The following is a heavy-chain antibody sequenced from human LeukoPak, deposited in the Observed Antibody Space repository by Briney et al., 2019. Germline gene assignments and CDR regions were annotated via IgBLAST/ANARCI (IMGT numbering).Heavy chain of an antibody. Sequence: RASETLSLTCAVYGGSFSDYYWSWIRQPAGKGLEWIGRIYTSGSTNYNPSLKSRVTMSVDTSKNQFSLKLSSVTAADTAVYYCAREGILYYAFDIWGQGTMVTVSS. V-gene: IGHV4-4*07. D-gene: IGHD2-8*01. CDR3: AREGILYYAFDI. CDR1: GGSFSDYY. J-gene: IGHJ3*02. CDR2: IYTSGST.